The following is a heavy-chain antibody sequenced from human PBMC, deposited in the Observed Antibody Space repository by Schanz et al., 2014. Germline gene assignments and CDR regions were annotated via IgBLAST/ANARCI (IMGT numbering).Heavy chain of an antibody. V-gene: IGHV3-23*04. J-gene: IGHJ1*01. CDR1: GITFSDYA. D-gene: IGHD5-12*01. CDR3: ARDGGRDGYNLAXXV. Sequence: EVQVVESGGALEQPGGSLRLSCAASGITFSDYAMSWVRQAPGKGLEWISSMYINSGSTQYADSVKGRFIISRDSSKXXLFLQMNSLRAXXXXXXFCARDGGRDGYNLAXXVWGQGTXXXVSS. CDR2: MYINSGST.